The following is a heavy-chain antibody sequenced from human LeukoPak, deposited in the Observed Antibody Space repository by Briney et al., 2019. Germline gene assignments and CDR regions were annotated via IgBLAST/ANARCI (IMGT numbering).Heavy chain of an antibody. CDR3: ATSYTRINRWFDP. D-gene: IGHD3-22*01. V-gene: IGHV4-34*01. CDR2: INHSGST. Sequence: SETLSLTSAVYGGSFSGYYWSWIRRPPGKGLEWIGEINHSGSTNYNPSLMSRVTISVDTSKNQFSLTLSSVTAADTAVYYCATSYTRINRWFDPWGQGTLVTVSS. J-gene: IGHJ5*02. CDR1: GGSFSGYY.